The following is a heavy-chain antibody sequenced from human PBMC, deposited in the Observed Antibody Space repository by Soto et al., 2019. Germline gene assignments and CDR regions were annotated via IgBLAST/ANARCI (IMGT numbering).Heavy chain of an antibody. CDR1: GYTFTSYA. D-gene: IGHD6-19*01. V-gene: IGHV1-3*01. Sequence: QVQLVQSGAEVKKPGASVKVSCKASGYTFTSYAMHWVRQAPGQRLEWMGGINAGNGNTKYSQKFQGRVTITRDTSASTAYMELSSLRSEDTAVYYCAREQSQQWLVLFYFDYWGQGTLVTVSS. CDR3: AREQSQQWLVLFYFDY. J-gene: IGHJ4*02. CDR2: INAGNGNT.